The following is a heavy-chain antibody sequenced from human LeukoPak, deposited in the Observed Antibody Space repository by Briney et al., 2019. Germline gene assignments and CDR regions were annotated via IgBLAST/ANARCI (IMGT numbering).Heavy chain of an antibody. CDR1: GGTFSSYA. D-gene: IGHD2-2*01. Sequence: ASVKVSCKASGGTFSSYAISWVRQAPGQRLEWMGWSNAGNGNTKYSQEFQGRVTITRDTPANTAYTELSSLRSEDTAVYYCARGYRGIVVVPAEDGFDYWGQGTLVTVSS. V-gene: IGHV1-3*02. J-gene: IGHJ4*02. CDR3: ARGYRGIVVVPAEDGFDY. CDR2: SNAGNGNT.